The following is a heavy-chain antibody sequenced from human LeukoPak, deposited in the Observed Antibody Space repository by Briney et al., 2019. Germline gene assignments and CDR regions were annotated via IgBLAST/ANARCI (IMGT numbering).Heavy chain of an antibody. J-gene: IGHJ5*02. CDR1: GFTFPNTW. CDR3: ITWRWFDP. Sequence: KPGGSLRLSCAASGFTFPNTWMSWVRQAPGKGLEWVGRIKSKTDGGTADYAAPGKGRFTISRDDSKNTMYLQKNSLKTEDTAVYYCITWRWFDPWGQGTLVTVSS. CDR2: IKSKTDGGTA. V-gene: IGHV3-15*05.